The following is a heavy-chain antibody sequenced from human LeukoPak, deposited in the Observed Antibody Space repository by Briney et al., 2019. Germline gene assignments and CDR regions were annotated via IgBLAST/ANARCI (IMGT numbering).Heavy chain of an antibody. V-gene: IGHV3-53*01. Sequence: GGSLRLSCAASGFTVSSNYMSWVRQAPGKGLEWVSVIYSGGSTYYADSVKGRFTISRDNSKNTLYLQMNSLRAEDAAVYYCARDYSSSWRPYGVDYWGQGTLVTVSS. J-gene: IGHJ4*02. D-gene: IGHD6-13*01. CDR1: GFTVSSNY. CDR3: ARDYSSSWRPYGVDY. CDR2: IYSGGST.